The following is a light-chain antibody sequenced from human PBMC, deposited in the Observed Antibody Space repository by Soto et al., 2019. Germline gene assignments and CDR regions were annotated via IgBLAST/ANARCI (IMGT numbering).Light chain of an antibody. V-gene: IGKV3-11*01. CDR3: QQRTNWHLT. Sequence: ETVLTQSPATLSLSPGERATLSCRASRSVGRSLAWYQQKPGQAPRLLIYDASNRATVIPARFSGSGSGTDFPLTISSLEPEDFAIYYCQQRTNWHLTFGGGTTVEIK. J-gene: IGKJ4*01. CDR1: RSVGRS. CDR2: DAS.